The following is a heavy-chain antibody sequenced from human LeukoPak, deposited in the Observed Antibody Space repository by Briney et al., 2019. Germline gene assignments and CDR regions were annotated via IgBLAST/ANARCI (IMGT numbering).Heavy chain of an antibody. CDR3: ARGPAWIQLCSYFDY. D-gene: IGHD5-18*01. Sequence: SVKVSCKASGGTFSSYAISWVRQAPGQGLEWMGGIIPIFGTANYAQKFQGRATITADESTSTAYMELSSLRSEDTAVYYCARGPAWIQLCSYFDYWGQGTLVTVSS. J-gene: IGHJ4*02. CDR2: IIPIFGTA. V-gene: IGHV1-69*13. CDR1: GGTFSSYA.